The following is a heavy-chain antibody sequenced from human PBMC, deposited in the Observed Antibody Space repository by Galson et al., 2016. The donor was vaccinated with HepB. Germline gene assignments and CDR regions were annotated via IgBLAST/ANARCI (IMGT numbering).Heavy chain of an antibody. J-gene: IGHJ6*02. Sequence: SVKVSCKASGGTFITYAVSWVRQAPGQGLEWMGGIVPMFDIVKYAENFQGRVTLTADKSTGTAYMELSRLRSQDTAVYYCATKPRYCSGENCYYYGMDVWGQGTTVTVAS. CDR1: GGTFITYA. V-gene: IGHV1-69*10. CDR2: IVPMFDIV. D-gene: IGHD2-15*01. CDR3: ATKPRYCSGENCYYYGMDV.